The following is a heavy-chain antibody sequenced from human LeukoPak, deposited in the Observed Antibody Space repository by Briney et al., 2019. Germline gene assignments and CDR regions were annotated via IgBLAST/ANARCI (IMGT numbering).Heavy chain of an antibody. CDR2: VNGNSGST. CDR1: GYTFTSYD. V-gene: IGHV1-8*01. Sequence: GASVKVSCKASGYTFTSYDINWVRQATGQGFEWMGWVNGNSGSTAFAHKFQGRVAMTRNTSITTAYMELSSLGSEDTATYYCVRGGRNYIVYWGQGTVVTVSS. J-gene: IGHJ4*02. D-gene: IGHD1-14*01. CDR3: VRGGRNYIVY.